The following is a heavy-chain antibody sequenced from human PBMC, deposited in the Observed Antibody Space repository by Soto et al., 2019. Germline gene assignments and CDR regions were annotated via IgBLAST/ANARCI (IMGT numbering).Heavy chain of an antibody. CDR2: ISSSSSYI. V-gene: IGHV3-21*01. CDR1: GFTFSSYS. D-gene: IGHD3-16*01. Sequence: EVPLVESGGGLVKPGGSLRLSCAASGFTFSSYSMNWVRQAPGKGLEWVSSISSSSSYIYYADSVKGRFTISRDNAKNSLYLQMNSLGAGDTAVYYWARDGGRRGGGYFDLWGRGTLVTVSS. CDR3: ARDGGRRGGGYFDL. J-gene: IGHJ2*01.